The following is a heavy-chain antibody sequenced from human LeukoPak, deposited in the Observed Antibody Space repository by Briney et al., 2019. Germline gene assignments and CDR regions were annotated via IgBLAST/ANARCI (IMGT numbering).Heavy chain of an antibody. CDR2: IYPGDSDT. Sequence: GESLKISCQGSGYSFTSYWIGWVRQMPGKGLEWMGIIYPGDSDTRYSPSFQGQVTISADKSISTAYLQWSSLKASDTAMYYCARSSTYSPYYFDSWGQGTLVTVSS. J-gene: IGHJ4*01. CDR1: GYSFTSYW. D-gene: IGHD2-2*01. CDR3: ARSSTYSPYYFDS. V-gene: IGHV5-51*01.